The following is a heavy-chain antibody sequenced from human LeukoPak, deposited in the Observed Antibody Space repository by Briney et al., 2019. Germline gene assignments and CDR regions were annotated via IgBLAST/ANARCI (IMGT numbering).Heavy chain of an antibody. V-gene: IGHV4-39*01. J-gene: IGHJ4*02. CDR3: ARHREAGTGEGFDY. D-gene: IGHD1-1*01. Sequence: NASETLSLTCTVSGVSISSSSYYWGWIRQPPGKGLEWIGSIYYSGSTYYNPSLKSRVTISVDTSKNQFSLKLSSVTAADTAVYYCARHREAGTGEGFDYWGQGTLVTVSS. CDR1: GVSISSSSYY. CDR2: IYYSGST.